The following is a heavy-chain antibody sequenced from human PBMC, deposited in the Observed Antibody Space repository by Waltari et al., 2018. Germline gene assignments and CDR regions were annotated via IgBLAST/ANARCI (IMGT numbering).Heavy chain of an antibody. CDR3: ARGVPKYCSSTSCPDFDY. CDR2: INYSGGT. V-gene: IGHV4-30-4*01. CDR1: GGSISSGDYY. Sequence: QVQLQESGPGLVKPSQTLSLTCTVSGGSISSGDYYWSWIRQPPGKGLEWIGYINYSGGTYYNPSLKSRVTISVDTSKNQFSLKLSSVTAADTAVYYCARGVPKYCSSTSCPDFDYWGQGTLVTVSS. J-gene: IGHJ4*02. D-gene: IGHD2-2*01.